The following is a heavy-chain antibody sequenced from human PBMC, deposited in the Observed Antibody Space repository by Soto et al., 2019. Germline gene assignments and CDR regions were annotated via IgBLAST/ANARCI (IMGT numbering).Heavy chain of an antibody. J-gene: IGHJ4*02. D-gene: IGHD5-18*01. CDR1: GFTFSSYA. Sequence: SLRLSCAASGFTFSSYAMSWVRQAPGKGLEWVSAISGSGGSTYYADSVKGRFTISRDNSKNTLYLQMNSLRAEDTAVYYCAKHSLFTWILDYFDYWGQGTLVTVSS. V-gene: IGHV3-23*01. CDR2: ISGSGGST. CDR3: AKHSLFTWILDYFDY.